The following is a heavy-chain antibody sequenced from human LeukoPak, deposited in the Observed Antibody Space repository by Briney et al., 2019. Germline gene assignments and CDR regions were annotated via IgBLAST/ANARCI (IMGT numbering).Heavy chain of an antibody. CDR1: GCTFSSYA. Sequence: PGGSLRLSCSASGCTFSSYAMHWVRQAPGKGLEYVSAISSNGGTTFYADSVKGRFTISRDNSKNTLYLQMRSLRAEDTAVYFCVKERSAAADYWGQGTLVTVSS. CDR2: ISSNGGTT. J-gene: IGHJ4*02. CDR3: VKERSAAADY. D-gene: IGHD6-13*01. V-gene: IGHV3-64D*09.